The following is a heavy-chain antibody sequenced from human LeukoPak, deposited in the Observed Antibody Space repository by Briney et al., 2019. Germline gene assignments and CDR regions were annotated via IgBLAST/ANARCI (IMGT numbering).Heavy chain of an antibody. CDR1: GGSISSSSYY. Sequence: PSETLSLTCTVSGGSISSSSYYWGWIRQPPGKGLEWIGSIYYSGRTYYNPSLKSRVTISVDTSKNQFSLKLSSVTAADTAVYYCASPAIAARRAAFDYWGQGTLVTVSS. D-gene: IGHD6-6*01. CDR3: ASPAIAARRAAFDY. V-gene: IGHV4-39*01. J-gene: IGHJ4*02. CDR2: IYYSGRT.